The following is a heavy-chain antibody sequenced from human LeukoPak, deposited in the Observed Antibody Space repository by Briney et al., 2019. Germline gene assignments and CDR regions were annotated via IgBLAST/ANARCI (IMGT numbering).Heavy chain of an antibody. CDR3: AKDRGYCSGGSCMRIDY. D-gene: IGHD2-15*01. CDR1: GFTFSSYG. V-gene: IGHV3-30*18. Sequence: PGGSLRLSCAASGFTFSSYGMHWVRQAPGKGLEWVAVIPYDGSNKYYADSVKGRFTISRDNSKNTLCLQMNSLRAEDTAVYYCAKDRGYCSGGSCMRIDYWGQGTLVTVSS. CDR2: IPYDGSNK. J-gene: IGHJ4*02.